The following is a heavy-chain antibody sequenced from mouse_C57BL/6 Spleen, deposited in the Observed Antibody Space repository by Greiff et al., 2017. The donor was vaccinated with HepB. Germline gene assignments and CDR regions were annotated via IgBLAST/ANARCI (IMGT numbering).Heavy chain of an antibody. D-gene: IGHD2-1*01. CDR3: ARYDYGNCNADY. Sequence: QVQLKQPGAELVKPGASVKMSCKASGYTFTSYWITWVKQRPGQGLEWIGEIYPGSGSTNYNEKFKSKATLTVDTSSSTAYMQLSSLTSEDSAVYYCARYDYGNCNADYWGQGTTLTVSS. CDR1: GYTFTSYW. CDR2: IYPGSGST. J-gene: IGHJ2*01. V-gene: IGHV1-55*01.